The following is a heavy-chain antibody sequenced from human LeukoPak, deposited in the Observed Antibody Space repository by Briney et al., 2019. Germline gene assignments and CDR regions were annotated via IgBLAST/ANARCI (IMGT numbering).Heavy chain of an antibody. J-gene: IGHJ1*01. Sequence: SETLSLTCAVYGGSFSGYYWSWIRQPPGKGLEWIGEINHSGSTNYNPSLTSRVTISVDTSKNQFSLKLSSVTAADTAVYYCARGLEYDILTGYPEYFQHWGQGTLVTVSS. D-gene: IGHD3-9*01. V-gene: IGHV4-34*01. CDR1: GGSFSGYY. CDR2: INHSGST. CDR3: ARGLEYDILTGYPEYFQH.